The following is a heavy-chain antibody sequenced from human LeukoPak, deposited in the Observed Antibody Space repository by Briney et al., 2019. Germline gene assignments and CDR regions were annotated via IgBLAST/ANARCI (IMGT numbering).Heavy chain of an antibody. V-gene: IGHV4-59*01. CDR2: IYYSGST. CDR1: GGSISSYY. CDR3: ARVQSLSPVVHRHYYMDV. J-gene: IGHJ6*03. Sequence: SETLSLTCTVSGGSISSYYWSWIRQPPGKGLEWIGYIYYSGSTNYNPSLKSRVTISVDTSKNQFSLKLSSVTAADTAVYYCARVQSLSPVVHRHYYMDVWGKGTTVTVSS. D-gene: IGHD4-23*01.